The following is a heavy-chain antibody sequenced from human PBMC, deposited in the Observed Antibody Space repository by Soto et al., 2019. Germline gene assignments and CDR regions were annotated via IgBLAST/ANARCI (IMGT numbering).Heavy chain of an antibody. V-gene: IGHV1-18*04. J-gene: IGHJ4*02. CDR2: ITVYNGNT. CDR1: GYTFTGYG. Sequence: QVQLVQSEAEVKKPGASVKVACKASGYTFTGYGISWGRQAPGQGLEWMGWITVYNGNTNYAQKLEVRVTMTTDTSTSTAYMELKSLRADDTAVYYCARGVGAFAYWGQGTLVTVAS. CDR3: ARGVGAFAY. D-gene: IGHD1-26*01.